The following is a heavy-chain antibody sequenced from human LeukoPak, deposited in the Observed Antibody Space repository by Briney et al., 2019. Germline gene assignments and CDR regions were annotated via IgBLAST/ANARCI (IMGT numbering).Heavy chain of an antibody. Sequence: GSLRLSCAASGFTVSSNYMSWVRQAPGKGLEWVSVIYSGGSTYCADSVKGRFTISRDNSKNTLYLQMNSLRAEDTAVYYCARDRTMVRGVPAFDYWGQGTLVTVSS. CDR3: ARDRTMVRGVPAFDY. CDR2: IYSGGST. CDR1: GFTVSSNY. V-gene: IGHV3-66*01. D-gene: IGHD3-10*01. J-gene: IGHJ4*02.